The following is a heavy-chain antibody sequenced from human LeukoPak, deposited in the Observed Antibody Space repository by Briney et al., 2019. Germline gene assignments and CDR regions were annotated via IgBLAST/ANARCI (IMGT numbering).Heavy chain of an antibody. V-gene: IGHV1-18*01. D-gene: IGHD2-2*01. CDR3: AREHQLLVSIDY. J-gene: IGHJ4*02. Sequence: ASVKVSCKASGYTFTTYGITWVRQAPGQGLEWMGRINGYNDKTKYEQKVQGRVTMTIDTSTSTAYMELRSLRSEDTAVYYCAREHQLLVSIDYWGQGTLVTVSS. CDR2: INGYNDKT. CDR1: GYTFTTYG.